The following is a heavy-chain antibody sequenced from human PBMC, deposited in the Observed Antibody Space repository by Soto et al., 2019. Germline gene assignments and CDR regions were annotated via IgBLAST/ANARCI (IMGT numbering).Heavy chain of an antibody. CDR2: ISYDGSNK. Sequence: GGSLRLSYAASGFTFSSYGMHCVRQAPGKGLEWVAVISYDGSNKYYADSVKGRFTISRDNSKNTLYLQMNSLRAEDTAVYYCAKDRCTNGVCYGPPDCWGQGTLVTVSS. V-gene: IGHV3-30*18. CDR3: AKDRCTNGVCYGPPDC. D-gene: IGHD2-8*01. J-gene: IGHJ4*02. CDR1: GFTFSSYG.